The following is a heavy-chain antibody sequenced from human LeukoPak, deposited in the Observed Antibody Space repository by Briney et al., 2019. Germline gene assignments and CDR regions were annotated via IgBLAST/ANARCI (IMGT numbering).Heavy chain of an antibody. J-gene: IGHJ5*02. D-gene: IGHD1-26*01. CDR1: GGSISSSGYY. V-gene: IGHV4-39*01. CDR2: IYYSGST. CDR3: ARHEYSGSYYGLSWFDP. Sequence: SETLSPTCTVSGGSISSSGYYWGWIRQPPGKGLEWIASIYYSGSTYYNPSLKSRVTISVDTSKNQLSLKLSSLTAADTAVYYCARHEYSGSYYGLSWFDPGGQGTLVTVSS.